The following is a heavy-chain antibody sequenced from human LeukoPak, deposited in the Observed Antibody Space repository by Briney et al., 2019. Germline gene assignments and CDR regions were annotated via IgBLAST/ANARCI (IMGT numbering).Heavy chain of an antibody. Sequence: GASVKVSCKASGYTFTSYYMHWVRQAPGQGLEWMGIINPSGGSTSYAQKFQGRVTMTRDTSTSTVYMELSSLRSEDTAVYYCARDQRDLLLWFGEGPYYYGMDVWGQGTTVTVSS. CDR1: GYTFTSYY. D-gene: IGHD3-10*01. V-gene: IGHV1-46*01. J-gene: IGHJ6*02. CDR2: INPSGGST. CDR3: ARDQRDLLLWFGEGPYYYGMDV.